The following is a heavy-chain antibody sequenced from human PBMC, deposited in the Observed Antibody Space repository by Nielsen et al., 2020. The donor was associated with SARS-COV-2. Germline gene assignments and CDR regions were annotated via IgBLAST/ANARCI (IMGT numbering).Heavy chain of an antibody. CDR3: ARLGGWFRIDP. CDR2: IYYSGST. V-gene: IGHV4-39*01. Sequence: GSLRLSCTVSGSSISSSSYYWGWIRQPPGKGLEWIGSIYYSGSTYYNPSLKSRVTISVDTSKNQFSLKLSSVTAADTAVYYCARLGGWFRIDPWGQGTLVTVSS. D-gene: IGHD3-10*01. J-gene: IGHJ5*02. CDR1: GSSISSSSYY.